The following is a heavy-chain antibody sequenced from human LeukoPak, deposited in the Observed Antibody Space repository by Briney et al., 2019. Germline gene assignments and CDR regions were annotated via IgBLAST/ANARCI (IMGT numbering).Heavy chain of an antibody. D-gene: IGHD6-13*01. CDR2: IYTSGST. Sequence: SETLSLTCTVSGGSISSYYWSWIRQPAGKGLEWIGRIYTSGSTNYNPSLRGRVTMSVDTSKNQFSLKLRSVTAADTAVYYCAIDLRTAAGTRGAYYYYGMDVWGQGTTVTVPS. V-gene: IGHV4-4*07. CDR1: GGSISSYY. J-gene: IGHJ6*02. CDR3: AIDLRTAAGTRGAYYYYGMDV.